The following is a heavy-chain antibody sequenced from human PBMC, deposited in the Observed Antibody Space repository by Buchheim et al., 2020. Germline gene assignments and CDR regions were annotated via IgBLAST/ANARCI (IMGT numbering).Heavy chain of an antibody. D-gene: IGHD4-11*01. J-gene: IGHJ6*02. CDR3: VRASSTVRAYYYGMDV. CDR2: ISSSGSTI. V-gene: IGHV3-11*04. Sequence: QVQLVESGGGLVKPGGSLRLSCAASGFTFSDYYMSWIRQAPGKGLEWVSYISSSGSTIYYADSVKGRFTISRDNAKNSLDLQMNSLRVEDTGVYFCVRASSTVRAYYYGMDVWGQGTT. CDR1: GFTFSDYY.